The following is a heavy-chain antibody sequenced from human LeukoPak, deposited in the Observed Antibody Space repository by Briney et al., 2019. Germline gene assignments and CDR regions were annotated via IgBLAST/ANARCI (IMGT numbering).Heavy chain of an antibody. CDR3: ARDRGMDV. CDR2: IKQDGSEK. J-gene: IGHJ6*02. Sequence: PGGSLRLSCVVSGFTFRSYWMSWVRQAPGKGLEWVANIKQDGSEKYYVDSVKGRFTISRGNAKNSQYLQMNSLRAEDTAVYYCARDRGMDVWGQGTTVTVSS. V-gene: IGHV3-7*05. CDR1: GFTFRSYW.